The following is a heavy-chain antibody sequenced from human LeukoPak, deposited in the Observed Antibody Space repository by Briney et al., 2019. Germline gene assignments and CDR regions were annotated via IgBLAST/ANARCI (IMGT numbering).Heavy chain of an antibody. CDR2: ISDSGSTI. CDR3: AREMEGDYGSGTFFDL. D-gene: IGHD3-10*01. CDR1: EFVFSDYY. V-gene: IGHV3-11*01. J-gene: IGHJ4*02. Sequence: PGGSLRLSCAASEFVFSDYYMSWIRQAPGKGLEWVSYISDSGSTIYYADSVKGRFTISRDNVKNLLYLQMNGLRAEDTAVYYCAREMEGDYGSGTFFDLWGQGNMVTVPS.